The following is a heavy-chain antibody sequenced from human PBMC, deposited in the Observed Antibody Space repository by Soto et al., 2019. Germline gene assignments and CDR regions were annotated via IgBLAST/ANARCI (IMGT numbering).Heavy chain of an antibody. CDR1: GYTFTEFD. D-gene: IGHD3-3*01. CDR3: ARVVRFFGGHAGY. J-gene: IGHJ4*02. CDR2: MNTNTGST. V-gene: IGHV1-8*01. Sequence: ASVKVSCKTSGYTFTEFDINWVRQAPGQGLEWMGWMNTNTGSTGYAQKFQGRVTMTRDTSISTAYMELRRLRSEDTAVYYCARVVRFFGGHAGYWGQGTLVTVSS.